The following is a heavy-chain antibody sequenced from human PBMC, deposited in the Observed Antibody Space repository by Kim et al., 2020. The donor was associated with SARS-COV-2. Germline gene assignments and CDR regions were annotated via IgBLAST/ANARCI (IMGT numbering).Heavy chain of an antibody. Sequence: SETLSLTCAVSGGSISSSNWWSWVRQPPGKGLEWIGEIYHSGSTNYNPSLKSRVTISVDKSKNQFSLKLSSVTAADTAVYYCARGSGYYYDSSGYSPFDYWGERTLVTVSS. CDR2: IYHSGST. CDR1: GGSISSSNW. CDR3: ARGSGYYYDSSGYSPFDY. D-gene: IGHD3-22*01. J-gene: IGHJ4*02. V-gene: IGHV4-4*02.